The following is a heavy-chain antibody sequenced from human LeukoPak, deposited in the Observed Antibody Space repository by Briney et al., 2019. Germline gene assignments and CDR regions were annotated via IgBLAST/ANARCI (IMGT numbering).Heavy chain of an antibody. Sequence: NPGGSLRLSCAVSGFTFSDSHMTWSRQAPGKGLEWVSYISNSGSSISYADSVKGRFTTSRDNAKSSLYLQMTSLRAEDTAVYYCGRGHWGLDYWGQGALVTVSS. J-gene: IGHJ4*02. V-gene: IGHV3-11*04. CDR1: GFTFSDSH. D-gene: IGHD7-27*01. CDR2: ISNSGSSI. CDR3: GRGHWGLDY.